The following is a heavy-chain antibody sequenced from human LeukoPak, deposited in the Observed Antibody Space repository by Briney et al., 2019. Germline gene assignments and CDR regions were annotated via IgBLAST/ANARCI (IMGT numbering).Heavy chain of an antibody. CDR2: IYPGDSDT. D-gene: IGHD3-9*01. CDR3: ARLKLVIERDYFDY. J-gene: IGHJ4*02. V-gene: IGHV5-51*01. CDR1: GYSFTSYW. Sequence: LGESLKISCKGSGYSFTSYWIGWVRQMPGKGLEWMGIIYPGDSDTRYSPSFRGQVTISADKSISTAYLQWSSLKASDTAMYYCARLKLVIERDYFDYWGQGTLVTVSS.